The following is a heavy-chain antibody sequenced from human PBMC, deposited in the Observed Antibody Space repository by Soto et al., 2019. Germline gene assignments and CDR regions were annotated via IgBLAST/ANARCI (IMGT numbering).Heavy chain of an antibody. CDR1: GDSFTGFW. CDR2: IYPRDSDT. Sequence: GESLKISCKVSGDSFTGFWIGWVRQMPGKGLEWLGSIYPRDSDTRYSPSFQGQVTISADKSLSTAYLQWNSLQASDTAIYYCARQHPLDSRVWFTWGQGTLVTVSS. D-gene: IGHD6-19*01. CDR3: ARQHPLDSRVWFT. J-gene: IGHJ4*02. V-gene: IGHV5-51*01.